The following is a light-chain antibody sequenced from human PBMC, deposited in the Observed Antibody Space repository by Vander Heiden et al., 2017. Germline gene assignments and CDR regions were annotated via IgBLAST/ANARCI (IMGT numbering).Light chain of an antibody. CDR3: QVWDSGSLL. CDR1: NIEEKH. Sequence: SYDLTPPLSVSVALGQTASLTCGGHNIEEKHVHWYRQRPGQAPMLVIYRDSSRPSGIPERFSGSNSGNTATLIISGAQAADEADYYCQVWDSGSLLVGGGTKLTVL. V-gene: IGLV3-9*01. CDR2: RDS. J-gene: IGLJ2*01.